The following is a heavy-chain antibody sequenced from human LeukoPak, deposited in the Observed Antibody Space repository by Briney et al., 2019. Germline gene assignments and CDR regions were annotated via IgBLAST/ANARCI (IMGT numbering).Heavy chain of an antibody. CDR1: GFTFSNCG. D-gene: IGHD5-18*01. CDR3: ASARRRYGYGDAFDI. CDR2: IRYDGSNK. Sequence: GVSLRLFCAASGFTFSNCGMHWVRQAPGKGLEDLTFIRYDGSNKYYADYVEGRFTISRDKSKNTLYLQMNSLGAEDTAVYYCASARRRYGYGDAFDIWGQGTMVTVSS. J-gene: IGHJ3*02. V-gene: IGHV3-30*02.